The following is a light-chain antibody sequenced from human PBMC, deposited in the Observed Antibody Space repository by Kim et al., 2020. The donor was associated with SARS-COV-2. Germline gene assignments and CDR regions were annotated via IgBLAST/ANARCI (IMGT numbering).Light chain of an antibody. CDR3: MQGKQPPYT. CDR1: QSLLDSDGKTY. J-gene: IGKJ2*01. CDR2: GIS. V-gene: IGKV2-29*02. Sequence: EIVMTQTPPSLSVTPGQPASISCKSSQSLLDSDGKTYFFWYLQKPGQSPQLLIYGISSRFSGVPDRFSGSGTETDFTLIISRVEAEDVGVYYCMQGKQPPYTFGQGTKLEI.